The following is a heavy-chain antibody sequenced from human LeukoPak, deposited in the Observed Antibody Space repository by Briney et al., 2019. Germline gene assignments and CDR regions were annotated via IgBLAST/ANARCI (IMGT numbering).Heavy chain of an antibody. J-gene: IGHJ3*02. Sequence: ASVKVSCKASGYTFTGYYMYWVRQAPGQGLEWMGWINPNSGGTNYAQKFQGRVTMTRDTSISTAYMELSRLRSDDTAVYYCARTGYLGSDAFDIWGQGTMVTVSS. CDR2: INPNSGGT. D-gene: IGHD3-9*01. V-gene: IGHV1-2*02. CDR1: GYTFTGYY. CDR3: ARTGYLGSDAFDI.